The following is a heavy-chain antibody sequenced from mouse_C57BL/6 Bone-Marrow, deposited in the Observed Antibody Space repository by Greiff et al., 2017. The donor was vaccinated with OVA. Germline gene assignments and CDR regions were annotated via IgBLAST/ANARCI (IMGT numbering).Heavy chain of an antibody. D-gene: IGHD4-1*01. CDR1: GYTFTSYW. CDR2: IDPSDSYT. CDR3: ARDVGRNYFDY. J-gene: IGHJ2*01. V-gene: IGHV1-50*01. Sequence: QVQLQQPGAELVKPGASVKLSCKASGYTFTSYWMQWVKQRPGQGLEWIGEIDPSDSYTNSNQKFKGKATLTVDTSSSTAYMQLSSLTSEDAAVYYCARDVGRNYFDYWGQGTTLTVSS.